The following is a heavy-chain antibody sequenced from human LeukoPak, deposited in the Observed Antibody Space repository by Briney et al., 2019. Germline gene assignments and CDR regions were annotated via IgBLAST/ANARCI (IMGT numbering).Heavy chain of an antibody. V-gene: IGHV3-30*03. Sequence: GSLRLSCAASGFTFSSYGMHWVRQAPGKGLEWVAVISYDGSNKYYADSVKGRFTISRDNSKNTLYLQMNSLRAEDTAVYYCAAPQQNRDYYFDFWGQGTLVTVSS. CDR1: GFTFSSYG. J-gene: IGHJ4*02. CDR2: ISYDGSNK. CDR3: AAPQQNRDYYFDF. D-gene: IGHD1-14*01.